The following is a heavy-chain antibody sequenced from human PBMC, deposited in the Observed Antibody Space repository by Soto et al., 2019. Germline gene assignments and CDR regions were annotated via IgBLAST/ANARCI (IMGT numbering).Heavy chain of an antibody. V-gene: IGHV4-4*02. CDR3: ATCQLGEYYYAMDI. J-gene: IGHJ6*02. Sequence: SETLSLTCGVSGDSITTYKWWTWVRQTPGKGLEWIGEIYDRGNTRYNPSLKSRVTISKDTSKNELSLKLISVTVADTAVYYCATCQLGEYYYAMDIWGQGTTVTVSS. D-gene: IGHD7-27*01. CDR2: IYDRGNT. CDR1: GDSITTYKW.